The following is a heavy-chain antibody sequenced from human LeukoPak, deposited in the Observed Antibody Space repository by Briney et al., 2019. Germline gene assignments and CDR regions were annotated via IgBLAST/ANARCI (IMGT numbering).Heavy chain of an antibody. J-gene: IGHJ1*01. CDR2: ISGSGDST. V-gene: IGHV3-23*01. D-gene: IGHD3-10*01. CDR1: GFTFSSNS. Sequence: PGGSLRLSCAASGFTFSSNSMTWVRQTPGKGLEWVSGISGSGDSTFYADSVKGRFTISRDNSRNTLYLQMSSLRPEDTAVYYCTKWSGFGDERGQGTLVNVSS. CDR3: TKWSGFGDE.